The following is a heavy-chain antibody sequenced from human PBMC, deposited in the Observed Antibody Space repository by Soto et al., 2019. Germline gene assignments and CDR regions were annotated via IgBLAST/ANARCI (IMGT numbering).Heavy chain of an antibody. CDR3: ARHLVGATRGNFDY. CDR2: IYPYDSET. J-gene: IGHJ4*02. CDR1: GYIFTTYW. Sequence: GESLKISCNASGYIFTTYWIGWVRQMPGKGLEWMGIIYPYDSETRYSPSFQGQVTISADKSISAAYLQWSSLKASDTAMYYCARHLVGATRGNFDYWGQGTLVTVSS. V-gene: IGHV5-51*01. D-gene: IGHD1-26*01.